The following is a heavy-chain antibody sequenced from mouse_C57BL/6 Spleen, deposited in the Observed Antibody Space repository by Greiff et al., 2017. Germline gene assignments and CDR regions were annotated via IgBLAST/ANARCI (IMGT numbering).Heavy chain of an antibody. CDR3: ARLYYGSSPLYAMDY. Sequence: QVQLQQPGAELVMPGASVKLSCKASGYTFTSYWMHWVKQRPGQGLEWIGEIDPSDSYTNYNQKFKGKSTLTVDKSSSTAYRQLSSLTSEDSAVYYCARLYYGSSPLYAMDYWGQGTSVTVSS. J-gene: IGHJ4*01. CDR2: IDPSDSYT. CDR1: GYTFTSYW. V-gene: IGHV1-69*01. D-gene: IGHD1-1*01.